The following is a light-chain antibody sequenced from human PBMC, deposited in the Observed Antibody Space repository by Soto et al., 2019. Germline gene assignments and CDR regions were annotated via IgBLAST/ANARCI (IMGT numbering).Light chain of an antibody. CDR3: QQRRNPDLFT. J-gene: IGKJ3*01. V-gene: IGKV3-11*01. CDR1: QSVSSY. Sequence: EIVLTQSPATLSLSPGERATLSCRASQSVSSYLAWYQQKPGQAPRLLIYDASNRATGIPARFSGSGSGTDFTLTISSLEPEDFAVYYCQQRRNPDLFTFGPGTKVDIK. CDR2: DAS.